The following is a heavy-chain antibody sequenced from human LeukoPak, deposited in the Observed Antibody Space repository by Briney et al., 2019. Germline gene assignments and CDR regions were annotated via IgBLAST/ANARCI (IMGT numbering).Heavy chain of an antibody. D-gene: IGHD6-13*01. CDR1: GFTFSSYE. CDR2: MSSSGSTI. V-gene: IGHV3-48*03. CDR3: ARGAVTGYRSSWYRFDY. J-gene: IGHJ4*02. Sequence: GGSLRLSCAGSGFTFSSYEMNWVRRAPGKGLEWVSYMSSSGSTIYYADSVKGRFTISRDNAKNSLYLQMNSLRAEDTAVYYCARGAVTGYRSSWYRFDYWGQGTLVTVSS.